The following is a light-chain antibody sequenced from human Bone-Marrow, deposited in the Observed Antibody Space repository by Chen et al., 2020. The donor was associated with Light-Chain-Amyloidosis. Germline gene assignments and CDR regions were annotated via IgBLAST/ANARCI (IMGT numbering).Light chain of an antibody. Sequence: SYVLTLPSSLSVAPRQTATLACGGNNIGSTSVHWYQQTPGQAPLLVVYDDSDRPSGIPERLSGSNSGNTATLTISRVEAGDEADYYCQVWDRSSDRPVFGGGTKLTVL. V-gene: IGLV3-21*02. CDR2: DDS. CDR3: QVWDRSSDRPV. J-gene: IGLJ3*02. CDR1: NIGSTS.